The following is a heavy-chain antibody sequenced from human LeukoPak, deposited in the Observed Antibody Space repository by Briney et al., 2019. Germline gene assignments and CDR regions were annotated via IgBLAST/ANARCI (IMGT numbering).Heavy chain of an antibody. CDR1: GGSISSSSYY. CDR2: IYYSGST. D-gene: IGHD1-26*01. J-gene: IGHJ4*02. Sequence: PSETLSLTCTVSGGSISSSSYYWGWIRQPPGKGLEWIGSIYYSGSTYYNPSLKSRVTISVDTSKNQFSLKLSSVTAADTAVYYCASGSGSVFDYWGQGTLVTVSS. CDR3: ASGSGSVFDY. V-gene: IGHV4-39*07.